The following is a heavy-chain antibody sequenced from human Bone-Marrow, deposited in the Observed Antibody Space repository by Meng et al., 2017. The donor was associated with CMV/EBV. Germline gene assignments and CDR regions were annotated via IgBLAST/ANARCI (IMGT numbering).Heavy chain of an antibody. J-gene: IGHJ4*02. CDR1: GGSFSGYY. D-gene: IGHD6-13*01. V-gene: IGHV4-34*01. Sequence: GSLRLSCAVYGGSFSGYYWSWIRQPPGKGLEWIGDINHSGSTDYNPSLTSRVTISVDTSKNQFSLRMSSVTAADTAVYYCARGRRIYSKSWLLFDYWGQGTLVTVSS. CDR2: INHSGST. CDR3: ARGRRIYSKSWLLFDY.